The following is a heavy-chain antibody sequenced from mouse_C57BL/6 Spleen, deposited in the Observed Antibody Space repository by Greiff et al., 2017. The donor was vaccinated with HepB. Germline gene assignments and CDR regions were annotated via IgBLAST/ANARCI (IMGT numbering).Heavy chain of an antibody. CDR1: GYTFTDYY. D-gene: IGHD4-1*01. V-gene: IGHV1-26*01. J-gene: IGHJ2*01. Sequence: EVKLQQSGPELVKPGASVKISCKASGYTFTDYYMNWVKQSHGKSLEWIGDINPNNGGTSYNQKFKGKATLTVDKSSSTAYMELRSLTSEDSAVYYCARGLTGTENYWGQGTTLTVSS. CDR2: INPNNGGT. CDR3: ARGLTGTENY.